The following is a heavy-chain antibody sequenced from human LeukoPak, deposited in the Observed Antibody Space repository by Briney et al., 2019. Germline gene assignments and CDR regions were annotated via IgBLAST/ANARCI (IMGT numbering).Heavy chain of an antibody. CDR1: GYTFTSFG. CDR2: ISAYNGNK. V-gene: IGHV1-18*01. D-gene: IGHD6-13*01. CDR3: VRDLGSLPQSWYDY. Sequence: ASVKVSCQTFGYTFTSFGITWVRQAPGQGLEWMGWISAYNGNKKYAQEVQGRVTMTTDTITRTTYMEVSSLRPDDTAVYYCVRDLGSLPQSWYDYWGQGTLVTVSS. J-gene: IGHJ4*02.